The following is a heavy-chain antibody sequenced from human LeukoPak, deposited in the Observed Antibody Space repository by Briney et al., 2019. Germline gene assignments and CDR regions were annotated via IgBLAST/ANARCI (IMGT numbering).Heavy chain of an antibody. CDR2: IKQDGSEK. D-gene: IGHD2-21*02. CDR1: GFTFSSYW. V-gene: IGHV3-7*03. CDR3: AKLVVVTATYWYFDL. Sequence: GGSLRLSCAASGFTFSSYWMSWVRQAPGRGLDWVANIKQDGSEKYYGDSVKGRSTISRDNAKNTLYLQMNSLRAEDTAVYYCAKLVVVTATYWYFDLWGRGTLVSVSS. J-gene: IGHJ2*01.